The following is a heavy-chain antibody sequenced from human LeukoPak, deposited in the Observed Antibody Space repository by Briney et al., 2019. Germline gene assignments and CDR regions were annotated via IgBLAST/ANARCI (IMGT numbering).Heavy chain of an antibody. D-gene: IGHD2-2*01. CDR1: GFSFSAYW. V-gene: IGHV3-74*01. CDR2: INSGGSST. CDR3: ARGARYCTSTSCQVRYYLDV. Sequence: PGGSLRLSCAASGFSFSAYWMHLVRPTPGKGLVWVSRINSGGSSTTYADSVRGRFTISRDNAKNTLYLQMNSLRAEDTAVYYCARGARYCTSTSCQVRYYLDVWGKGTTVTISS. J-gene: IGHJ6*03.